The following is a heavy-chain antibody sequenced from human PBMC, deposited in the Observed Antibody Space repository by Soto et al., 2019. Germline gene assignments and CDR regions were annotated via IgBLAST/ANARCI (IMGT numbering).Heavy chain of an antibody. J-gene: IGHJ3*02. Sequence: EVQLVESGGGLVQPGGSLRLSCAASGFTFSSYSINWVRQAPGKGLEWVSYISSSSSTIYYADSVKGRFTISRDNAKNSLYLQMNSLRAEDTAVYYCERIGGRCISTSCPAGYAFDIWGQGTMVTVSS. CDR1: GFTFSSYS. V-gene: IGHV3-48*01. CDR2: ISSSSSTI. D-gene: IGHD2-2*01. CDR3: ERIGGRCISTSCPAGYAFDI.